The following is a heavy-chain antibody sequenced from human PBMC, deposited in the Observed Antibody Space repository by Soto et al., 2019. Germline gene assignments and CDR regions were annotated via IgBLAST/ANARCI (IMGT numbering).Heavy chain of an antibody. CDR1: GYTFAGYF. V-gene: IGHV1-2*02. J-gene: IGHJ5*02. CDR3: ARVIRGAYYNSPLDT. CDR2: INPYSGGA. Sequence: ASVKVSCKASGYTFAGYFMHWVRQAPGQGLEWMGWINPYSGGADYAQSFQGRVTMTRDTSISTVYMELSRLRFDDTAVYYCARVIRGAYYNSPLDTWGQGTVVTVSS. D-gene: IGHD3-10*01.